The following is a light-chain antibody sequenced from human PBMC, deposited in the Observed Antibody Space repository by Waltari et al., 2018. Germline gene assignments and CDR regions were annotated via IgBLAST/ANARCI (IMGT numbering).Light chain of an antibody. CDR2: AAS. V-gene: IGKV1-9*01. Sequence: DIHFTQSPSYLSASVGDRVTITCLASRGISSYLAWYQQKPGKAPKLLIYAASTLQSGVPLRFSGSGSGTEFTLTISSLQPEDFATYYCQQVNTYSWTFGQGTKVEIK. CDR1: RGISSY. J-gene: IGKJ1*01. CDR3: QQVNTYSWT.